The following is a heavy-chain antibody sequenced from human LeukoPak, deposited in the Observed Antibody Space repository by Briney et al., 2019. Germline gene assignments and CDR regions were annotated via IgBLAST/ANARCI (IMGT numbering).Heavy chain of an antibody. CDR2: IYYSGST. Sequence: SETLSLTCTVSGGSISSYYWSWVRQPPGKGLEWIGYIYYSGSTNYNPSLKGRVTISVDTSKNQFSLKLSSVTAADTAVYYCARSSGWWFDPWGQGTLVTVSS. J-gene: IGHJ5*02. CDR1: GGSISSYY. V-gene: IGHV4-59*01. CDR3: ARSSGWWFDP. D-gene: IGHD6-19*01.